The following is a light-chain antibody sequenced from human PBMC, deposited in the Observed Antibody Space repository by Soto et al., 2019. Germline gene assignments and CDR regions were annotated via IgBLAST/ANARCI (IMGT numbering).Light chain of an antibody. V-gene: IGKV1-27*01. Sequence: DIQVTQSPSSLSASVVDRVTITCRASHDISNFLSWYQQRPGKVPKLLIHTASTLQSGIPSLFSGSGSGTDFTLTISSLQPEDVATYYCQKYSRAPWTFGQGTKVDIK. CDR2: TAS. J-gene: IGKJ1*01. CDR3: QKYSRAPWT. CDR1: HDISNF.